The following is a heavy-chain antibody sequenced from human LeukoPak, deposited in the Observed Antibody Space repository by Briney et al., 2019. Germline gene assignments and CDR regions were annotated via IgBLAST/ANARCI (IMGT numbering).Heavy chain of an antibody. CDR1: GGSISSYY. CDR2: INHSGST. D-gene: IGHD5-24*01. Sequence: PSETLSLTCTVSGGSISSYYWSWIRQPPGKGLEWIGEINHSGSTNYNPSLKSRVTISVDTSKNQFSLKLSSVTAADTAVYYCARGDGYKNFDYWGQGTLVTVSS. J-gene: IGHJ4*02. CDR3: ARGDGYKNFDY. V-gene: IGHV4-34*01.